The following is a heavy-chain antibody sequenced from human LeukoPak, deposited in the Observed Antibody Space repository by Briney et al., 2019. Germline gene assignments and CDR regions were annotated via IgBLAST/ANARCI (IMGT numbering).Heavy chain of an antibody. CDR1: GYTFTDFY. V-gene: IGHV1-2*06. D-gene: IGHD1-26*01. Sequence: ASVKVSCKASGYTFTDFYIHWVRQAPGQGLEWMGLIHPNTGDTYFAQKFRGRVTMIRDTSISTAYMELNRLTSDDTAVYYCARDYSGSYNHWAQGTLVTISS. J-gene: IGHJ5*02. CDR2: IHPNTGDT. CDR3: ARDYSGSYNH.